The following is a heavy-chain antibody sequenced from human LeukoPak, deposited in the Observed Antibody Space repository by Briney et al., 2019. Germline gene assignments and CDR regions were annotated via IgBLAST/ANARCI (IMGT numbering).Heavy chain of an antibody. CDR1: GGSISSYY. J-gene: IGHJ3*02. Sequence: SETLSLTCSGSGGSISSYYWSWIRQPPGKGLEWIGYIYYSGSTNYNPSLKSRVTISVDTSKNQFSLKLSSVTAADTAVYYCARHMSVAYSSGWYELDAFDIWGQGTMVTVSS. CDR2: IYYSGST. D-gene: IGHD6-19*01. V-gene: IGHV4-59*08. CDR3: ARHMSVAYSSGWYELDAFDI.